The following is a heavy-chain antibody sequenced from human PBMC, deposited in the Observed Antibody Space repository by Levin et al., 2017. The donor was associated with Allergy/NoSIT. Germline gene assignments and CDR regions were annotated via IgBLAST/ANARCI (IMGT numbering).Heavy chain of an antibody. D-gene: IGHD5-12*01. CDR2: IKQDGSEK. CDR1: GFTFSSYW. V-gene: IGHV3-7*01. Sequence: PGGSLRLSCAASGFTFSSYWMSWVRQAPGKGLEWVANIKQDGSEKYYVDSVKGRFTISRDNAKNSLYLQMNSLRAEDTAVYYCARSGYDKYYYYYYGMDVWGQGTTVTVSS. J-gene: IGHJ6*02. CDR3: ARSGYDKYYYYYYGMDV.